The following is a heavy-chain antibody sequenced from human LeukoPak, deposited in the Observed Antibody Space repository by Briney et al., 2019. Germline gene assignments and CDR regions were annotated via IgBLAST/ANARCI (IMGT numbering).Heavy chain of an antibody. D-gene: IGHD2-15*01. J-gene: IGHJ3*02. Sequence: SSETLPLTCAVYGGSFSGYYWSWIRQPPGKGLEWIGEINHSGSTNYNPSLKSRVTISVDTSKNQFSLKLSSVTAADTAVYYCARPLRSGNYDAFDIWGQGTMVTVSS. CDR2: INHSGST. V-gene: IGHV4-34*01. CDR3: ARPLRSGNYDAFDI. CDR1: GGSFSGYY.